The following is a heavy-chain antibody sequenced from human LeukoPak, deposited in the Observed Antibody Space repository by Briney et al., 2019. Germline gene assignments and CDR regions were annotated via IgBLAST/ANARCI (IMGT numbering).Heavy chain of an antibody. V-gene: IGHV1-69*04. CDR2: IIPILGIA. Sequence: SVKVSCKASGGTFSSYAISWVRQAPGQGLEWMGRIIPILGIANYAQKFQGRVTITADKSTSTAYMELSSLRSEDTAVYYRARGNYYYSGMDVWGQGTTVTVSS. CDR1: GGTFSSYA. J-gene: IGHJ6*02. CDR3: ARGNYYYSGMDV.